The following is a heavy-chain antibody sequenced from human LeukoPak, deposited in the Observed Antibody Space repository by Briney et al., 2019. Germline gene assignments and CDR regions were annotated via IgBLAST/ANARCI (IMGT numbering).Heavy chain of an antibody. V-gene: IGHV3-64*01. CDR3: ARDLEGSGNEMGY. Sequence: GGSLRLSCAASGFTFSSYAMHWVRQAPGKGLEYVSAISSNGGSTYYANSVKGRFTISRDNSKNTLYLQMGSLRAEDMAVYYCARDLEGSGNEMGYWGQGTLVTVSS. CDR2: ISSNGGST. D-gene: IGHD3-10*01. CDR1: GFTFSSYA. J-gene: IGHJ4*02.